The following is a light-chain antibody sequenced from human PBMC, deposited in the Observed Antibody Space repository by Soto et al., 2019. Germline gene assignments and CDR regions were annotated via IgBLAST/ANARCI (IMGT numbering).Light chain of an antibody. CDR1: QSVSSDY. CDR2: DAS. CDR3: QQYGSSPLT. J-gene: IGKJ4*01. V-gene: IGKV3D-20*01. Sequence: EIVLTQAPAPLFFSSGEKTAPSCGAIQSVSSDYLAWYQQIPGLAPRLLIFDASSRATGIPDRFSGSGSGTEFTLTISRLEPEDSAVYYCQQYGSSPLTFGGGTKV.